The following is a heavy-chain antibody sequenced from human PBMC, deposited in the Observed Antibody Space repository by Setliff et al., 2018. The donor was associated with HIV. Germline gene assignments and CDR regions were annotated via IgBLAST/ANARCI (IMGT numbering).Heavy chain of an antibody. CDR3: ARHWVDSSSWSLYYYYYMDA. CDR2: ITSSSSYI. D-gene: IGHD6-13*01. V-gene: IGHV3-21*01. J-gene: IGHJ6*03. Sequence: GSLRLSCAASGFSFSSYAMSWVRQAPGKGLEWVSSITSSSSYIYYADSAKGRFTISRHNAKNSLYLQMNSLRPEDTAVYYCARHWVDSSSWSLYYYYYMDAWGKGTTVTVSS. CDR1: GFSFSSYA.